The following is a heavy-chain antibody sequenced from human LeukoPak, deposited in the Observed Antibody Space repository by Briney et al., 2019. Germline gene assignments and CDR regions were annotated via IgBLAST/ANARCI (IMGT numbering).Heavy chain of an antibody. V-gene: IGHV4-38-2*01. CDR3: ARVIYCSGGSCYDGAWSDP. J-gene: IGHJ5*02. D-gene: IGHD2-15*01. CDR2: IYHGGST. Sequence: SETLSLTCGVSGYSISSGYYWGWIRQPPGKGLEWIGSIYHGGSTYYNPSLKSRVTISVDTSKNQFSLKLSSLTAADTAVYYCARVIYCSGGSCYDGAWSDPWGQGTLVTVSS. CDR1: GYSISSGYY.